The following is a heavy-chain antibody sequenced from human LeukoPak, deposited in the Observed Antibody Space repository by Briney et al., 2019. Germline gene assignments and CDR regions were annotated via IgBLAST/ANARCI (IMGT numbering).Heavy chain of an antibody. CDR1: GYTFTSYG. V-gene: IGHV1-18*01. CDR3: ARERLWFGELSSHEYVNELGY. Sequence: ASVKVSCKASGYTFTSYGISWVRQAPGQGLGWMGRISAYNGNTNYAQKLQGRVTMTTDTSTSTAYMELRSLRSDDTAVYYCARERLWFGELSSHEYVNELGYWGQGTLVTVSS. CDR2: ISAYNGNT. J-gene: IGHJ4*02. D-gene: IGHD3-10*01.